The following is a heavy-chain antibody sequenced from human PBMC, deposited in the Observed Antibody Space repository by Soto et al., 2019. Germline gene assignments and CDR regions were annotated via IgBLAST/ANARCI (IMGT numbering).Heavy chain of an antibody. CDR2: IYYGGST. CDR3: ARVLSSSSYNFSFYGMDV. Sequence: QVHLQESGPGLVKPSETLSLTCTVSGGSVSSDTYYWGWIRQPPGKGLEWIGSIYYGGSTYYYSSLTRRVTIPVDTSKTQFYLKLSSVTAAATAVYYCARVLSSSSYNFSFYGMDVWGQGTTVTVSS. CDR1: GGSVSSDTYY. D-gene: IGHD6-6*01. J-gene: IGHJ6*02. V-gene: IGHV4-39*01.